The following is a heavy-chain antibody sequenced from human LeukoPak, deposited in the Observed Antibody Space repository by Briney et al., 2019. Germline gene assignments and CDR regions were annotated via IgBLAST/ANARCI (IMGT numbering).Heavy chain of an antibody. CDR1: GYTFTGYY. CDR3: ARETVTTTGGRYYFDY. CDR2: INPNSGGT. D-gene: IGHD4-17*01. J-gene: IGHJ4*02. Sequence: ASVKVSCKASGYTFTGYYMHWVRQAPGQGLEWMGWINPNSGGTNYAQKFQGRVTMTRDTSISTAYMELSRLRSDDTAVYYCARETVTTTGGRYYFDYWGQGTLVTVSS. V-gene: IGHV1-2*02.